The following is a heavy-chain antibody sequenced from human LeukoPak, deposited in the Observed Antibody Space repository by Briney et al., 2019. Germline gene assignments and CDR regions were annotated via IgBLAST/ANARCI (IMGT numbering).Heavy chain of an antibody. Sequence: PSETLSLTCTVSGGSISSYYWSWIRQPPGKGLEWIGYIYYSGSTNYNPTLKSRVTISVDTSKNQFSLKLSSVTAADTAVYNCARSSSSWFDYWGQGTLVTVSS. CDR2: IYYSGST. V-gene: IGHV4-59*08. D-gene: IGHD6-13*01. J-gene: IGHJ4*02. CDR1: GGSISSYY. CDR3: ARSSSSWFDY.